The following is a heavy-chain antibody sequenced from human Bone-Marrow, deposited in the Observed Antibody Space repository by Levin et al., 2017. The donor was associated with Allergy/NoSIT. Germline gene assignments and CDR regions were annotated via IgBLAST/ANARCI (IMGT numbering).Heavy chain of an antibody. CDR3: AKDQSGLSAIGTQFDH. Sequence: HAGGSLRLSCAASGFIFGNYAMTWVRQAPGKGLEWISSISGTAHSTSYADSVKGRFTISRDNSKKMVYLELKSLRAEDTARYFCAKDQSGLSAIGTQFDHWGQGTLVTVSS. CDR1: GFIFGNYA. J-gene: IGHJ4*02. V-gene: IGHV3-23*01. CDR2: ISGTAHST. D-gene: IGHD6-13*01.